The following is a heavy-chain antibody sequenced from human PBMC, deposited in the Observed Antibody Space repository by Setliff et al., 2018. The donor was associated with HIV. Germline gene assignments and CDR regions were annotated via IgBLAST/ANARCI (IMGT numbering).Heavy chain of an antibody. CDR3: ARERPGDHYESTGYQLADWFDP. J-gene: IGHJ5*02. Sequence: SVKVSCKASGGSFTSYTFSWVRQAPGQGLEWMGRIIPIVTIAHYAEQFVGRVTITADKSTSTTYMEVSSLRSEDTSVYYCARERPGDHYESTGYQLADWFDPWGQGTPVTVSA. CDR2: IIPIVTIA. D-gene: IGHD3-22*01. V-gene: IGHV1-69*04. CDR1: GGSFTSYT.